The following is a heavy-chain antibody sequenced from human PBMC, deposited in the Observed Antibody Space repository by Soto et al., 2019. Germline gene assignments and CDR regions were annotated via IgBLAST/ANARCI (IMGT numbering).Heavy chain of an antibody. V-gene: IGHV3-21*01. CDR3: SGCSGGAGHQGYGMDV. CDR2: ISPSTSHI. J-gene: IGHJ6*02. CDR1: GFTFSSCT. D-gene: IGHD2-15*01. Sequence: EVHLVESGGGLVKPGGSLRLSCAVSGFTFSSCTMNWVRQAPGKGLEWVSSISPSTSHIYYADSVKGRFTISRDNAKNSLFLQMNSLRAEDTAVYYCSGCSGGAGHQGYGMDVWGQGTTVTVSS.